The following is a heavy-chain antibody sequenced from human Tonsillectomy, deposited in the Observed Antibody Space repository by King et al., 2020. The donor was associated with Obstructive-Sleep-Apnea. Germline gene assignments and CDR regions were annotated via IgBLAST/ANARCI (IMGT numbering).Heavy chain of an antibody. Sequence: HVQLVESGGGVVQPGGSLRLSCAASGFTFSSYAMHWVRQAPGKGLEWLTLISYDGSNKYYADSVKGRFTISRDNSKNTLYLQMNSLRAEDTAVYYCPRGVRYNWNDLRRHYYGMDVWGQGTTVTVSS. CDR1: GFTFSSYA. D-gene: IGHD1-1*01. V-gene: IGHV3-30*04. J-gene: IGHJ6*02. CDR2: ISYDGSNK. CDR3: PRGVRYNWNDLRRHYYGMDV.